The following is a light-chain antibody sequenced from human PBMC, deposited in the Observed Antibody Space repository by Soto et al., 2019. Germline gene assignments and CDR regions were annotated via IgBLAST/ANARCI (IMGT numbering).Light chain of an antibody. CDR1: QSVSSN. V-gene: IGKV3-15*01. CDR3: QQYNTWPPT. J-gene: IGKJ2*01. Sequence: EIVMTQSPATLSVSPGERATLSCRASQSVSSNLAWYQQKPGQAPRLLIYGASTRATGIPAGFSGSGSGTEFTLTISSLQSEDFAVYYCQQYNTWPPTFGQGTKLEIK. CDR2: GAS.